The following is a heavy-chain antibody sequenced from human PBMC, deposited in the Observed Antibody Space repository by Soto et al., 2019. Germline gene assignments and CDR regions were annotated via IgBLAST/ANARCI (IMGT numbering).Heavy chain of an antibody. CDR3: ERLPGALVAVLYIYPLDGRDPLSDVDV. D-gene: IGHD6-19*01. J-gene: IGHJ6*02. CDR2: ISFDGSNK. CDR1: GFTFNYYP. Sequence: QMELVESGGGVVQPGESLRLSCAASGFTFNYYPMHWVRQTPGKGLEWVAVISFDGSNKYYADSVKGRFTISRDNSKNMLYVQMNSVRPEDAAVYYCERLPGALVAVLYIYPLDGRDPLSDVDVWGQGTTVSVSS. V-gene: IGHV3-30-3*01.